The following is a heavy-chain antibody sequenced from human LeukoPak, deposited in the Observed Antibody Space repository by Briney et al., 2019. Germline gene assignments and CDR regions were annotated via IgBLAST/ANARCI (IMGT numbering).Heavy chain of an antibody. J-gene: IGHJ4*02. D-gene: IGHD3-9*01. V-gene: IGHV1-69*13. CDR1: GGTFSSYA. CDR3: ARGLLRYFDWLLAY. CDR2: IIPIFGTA. Sequence: ASVKVSCKASGGTFSSYAISWVRQAPGQRLEWMGGIIPIFGTANYAQKFQGRVTITADASTSTAYMERSSLRSEDTAVYYCARGLLRYFDWLLAYWGQGTLVTVSS.